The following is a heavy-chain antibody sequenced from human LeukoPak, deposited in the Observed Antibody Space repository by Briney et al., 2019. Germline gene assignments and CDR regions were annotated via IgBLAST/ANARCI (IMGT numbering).Heavy chain of an antibody. CDR3: ARGHNIFYDILPGFYMDYYYYGRDV. D-gene: IGHD3-9*01. Sequence: ASVKVSCKASGYTFTSYDINWVRQATGQGLEWMGWMNPNGGNTGYAQKFQGRVTMTRNTSISTAYMELSSLRSEDTAVYYCARGHNIFYDILPGFYMDYYYYGRDVWGQGPTATVSS. J-gene: IGHJ6*02. V-gene: IGHV1-8*01. CDR2: MNPNGGNT. CDR1: GYTFTSYD.